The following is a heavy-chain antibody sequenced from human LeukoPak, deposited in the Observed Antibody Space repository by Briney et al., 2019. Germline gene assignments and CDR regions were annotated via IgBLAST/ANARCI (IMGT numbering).Heavy chain of an antibody. D-gene: IGHD3-16*01. V-gene: IGHV3-23*01. CDR1: GFRFSNYG. J-gene: IGHJ4*02. Sequence: GGSLRLSCVASGFRFSNYGMNWVRQAPGKGLEWVSGVIPTGSTTYYADSVKGRFTISRDNSKNTVYLHLNSLRVEDTAQYYCAKDIRWASFESWGQGTLVTVSS. CDR3: AKDIRWASFES. CDR2: VIPTGSTT.